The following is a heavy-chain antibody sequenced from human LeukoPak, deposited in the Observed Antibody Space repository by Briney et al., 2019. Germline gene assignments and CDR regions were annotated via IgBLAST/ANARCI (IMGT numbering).Heavy chain of an antibody. CDR2: INSDGSST. D-gene: IGHD2-15*01. Sequence: GGSLRLSCAASGFTFSTSWMHWVRQAPGKGLVWVSRINSDGSSTTYADSVKGRFTVSRDNAKNTLYLQMNSLRADDTAVYYCARRGHYFYSMDLWGQGTTVTVSS. CDR1: GFTFSTSW. CDR3: ARRGHYFYSMDL. V-gene: IGHV3-74*01. J-gene: IGHJ6*02.